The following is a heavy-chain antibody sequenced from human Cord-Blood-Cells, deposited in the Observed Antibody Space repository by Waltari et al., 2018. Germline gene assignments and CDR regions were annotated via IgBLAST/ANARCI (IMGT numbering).Heavy chain of an antibody. D-gene: IGHD1-1*01. CDR2: INHSGST. V-gene: IGHV4-34*01. Sequence: QVQLQQRGAGLLKPSETLSLTCAVYGGSFSGYYWSWIRQPPGKGLEWIGEINHSGSTNYNPSLKSRVTISVDTSKNQFSLKLSSVTAADTAVYYCASAPGTTGTTYYYYYGMDVWGQGTTVTVSS. J-gene: IGHJ6*02. CDR1: GGSFSGYY. CDR3: ASAPGTTGTTYYYYYGMDV.